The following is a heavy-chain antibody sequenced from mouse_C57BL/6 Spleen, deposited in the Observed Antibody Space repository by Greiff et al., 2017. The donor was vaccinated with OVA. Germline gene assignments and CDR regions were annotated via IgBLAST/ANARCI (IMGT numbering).Heavy chain of an antibody. J-gene: IGHJ1*03. CDR2: INPNNGGT. D-gene: IGHD1-1*01. CDR1: GYTFTDYN. V-gene: IGHV1-18*01. CDR3: ARTPYGSSFDWYFDV. Sequence: VQLQQSGPELVKPGASVKIPCKASGYTFTDYNMDWVKQSHGKSLEWIGDINPNNGGTIYNQKFKGKATLTVDKSSSTAYMELRSLTSEDTAVYYCARTPYGSSFDWYFDVWGTGTTVTVSS.